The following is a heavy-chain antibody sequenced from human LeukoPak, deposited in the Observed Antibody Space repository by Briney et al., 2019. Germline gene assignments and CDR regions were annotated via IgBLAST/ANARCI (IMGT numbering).Heavy chain of an antibody. CDR1: GFTFSNYS. CDR3: ARDRRHSGYGHFDY. V-gene: IGHV3-21*01. J-gene: IGHJ4*02. D-gene: IGHD5-12*01. CDR2: ISSSSRYI. Sequence: GGSLRLSCAASGFTFSNYSMNWVRQAPGKGLEWVSSISSSSRYIHYADSVKGRFTISRDNAMNSLYLQMNSLRAEDTAVYYCARDRRHSGYGHFDYWGQGTLVTVSS.